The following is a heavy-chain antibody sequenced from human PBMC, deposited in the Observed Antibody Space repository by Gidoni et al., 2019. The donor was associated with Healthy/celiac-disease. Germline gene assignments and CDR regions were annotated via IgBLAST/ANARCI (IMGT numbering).Heavy chain of an antibody. CDR2: IRWNSGSI. Sequence: EVQMVESGGGLIQPGRSLRLSCAASGLTFVDYAMHWVRQAPGKGVEWVSGIRWNSGSIGYADSVKGRFTISRDNAKNSLYLQMNSLRAEDTALYYCAKVRVAAAGRLGEFDYWGQGTLVTVSS. V-gene: IGHV3-9*01. CDR1: GLTFVDYA. J-gene: IGHJ4*02. CDR3: AKVRVAAAGRLGEFDY. D-gene: IGHD6-13*01.